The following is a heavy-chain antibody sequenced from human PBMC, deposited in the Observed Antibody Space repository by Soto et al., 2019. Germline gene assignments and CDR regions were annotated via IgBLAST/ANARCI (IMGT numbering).Heavy chain of an antibody. J-gene: IGHJ6*02. CDR3: ARAGIAGRPDGKDV. CDR1: GFIFSNYG. D-gene: IGHD6-6*01. CDR2: ISHDGTVS. V-gene: IGHV3-30*03. Sequence: PGGSLRLSCAASGFIFSNYGMHWVRQAPGKGLEWVAVISHDGTVSYYADSVRGRFTISRDASENTLYLQMNRLRDDDTAVYYCARAGIAGRPDGKDVWGQGTTVTVSS.